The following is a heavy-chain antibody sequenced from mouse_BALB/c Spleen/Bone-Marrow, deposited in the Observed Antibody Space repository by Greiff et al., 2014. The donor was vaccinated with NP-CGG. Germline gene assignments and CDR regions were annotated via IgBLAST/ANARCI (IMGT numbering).Heavy chain of an antibody. V-gene: IGHV1S137*01. CDR3: AREAGPWYFDV. Sequence: QVQLKESGAELVRPGVSVKISCKGSGYTFTDYAMYWVKQSHAKSLEWIGIISTYYGDASYNQKFKGKATMTVDKPSSTAYMELARLTSEDSAIYYCAREAGPWYFDVWGAGTTVTVSS. J-gene: IGHJ1*01. CDR1: GYTFTDYA. CDR2: ISTYYGDA.